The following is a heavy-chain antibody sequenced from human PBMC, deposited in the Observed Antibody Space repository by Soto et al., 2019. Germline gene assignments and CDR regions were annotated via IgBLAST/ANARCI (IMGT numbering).Heavy chain of an antibody. J-gene: IGHJ4*02. D-gene: IGHD4-4*01. CDR1: GGSISRSSYH. CDR3: AKHRYSNYPSFAY. Sequence: SETLSLTCTGSGGSISRSSYHWGWIRQPPGKGLEWVGSIYYSGSTFYNSSLKSRVTISVDTSKNQFSLKLSSVTAADTAVYYCAKHRYSNYPSFAYWGQGTPVPGSS. CDR2: IYYSGST. V-gene: IGHV4-39*01.